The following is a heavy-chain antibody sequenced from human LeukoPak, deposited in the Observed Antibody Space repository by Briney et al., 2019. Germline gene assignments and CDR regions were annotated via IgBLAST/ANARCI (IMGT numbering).Heavy chain of an antibody. CDR3: ARGLGPTIFGVVMPDY. D-gene: IGHD3-3*01. CDR2: INSDGSDT. CDR1: GFAFSGYW. V-gene: IGHV3-74*01. Sequence: GGSLRLSCAASGFAFSGYWIYWVRQAPGKGLVWVSRINSDGSDTTHADSVKGRFTISRDNAENTLYLQMNSLRAEDTAVYYCARGLGPTIFGVVMPDYWGQGTLVTVSS. J-gene: IGHJ4*02.